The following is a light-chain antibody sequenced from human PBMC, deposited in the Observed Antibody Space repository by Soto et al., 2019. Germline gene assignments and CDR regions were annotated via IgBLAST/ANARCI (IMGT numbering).Light chain of an antibody. V-gene: IGKV2-28*01. Sequence: DIVMTQSPLSLPVTPGEPASISCRSSQSLLHSNGYNYLDWYLQKPGQSPQLLIYLGSTRASGVPDRFSVSGSCTDFTLKISRVEAEDVGVYYCMQALQTPRALGGGTKVEIK. CDR1: QSLLHSNGYNY. CDR3: MQALQTPRA. J-gene: IGKJ4*01. CDR2: LGS.